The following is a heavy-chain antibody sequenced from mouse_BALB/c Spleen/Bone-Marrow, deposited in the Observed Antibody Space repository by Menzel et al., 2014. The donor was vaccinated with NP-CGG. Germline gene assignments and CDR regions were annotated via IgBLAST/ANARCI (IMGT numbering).Heavy chain of an antibody. CDR1: GYTFTAYY. J-gene: IGHJ4*01. V-gene: IGHV1S56*01. CDR3: TRDAMDY. Sequence: VMLVESGPELVKPGASVRISCKASGYTFTAYYIHWVKQRPGQGLEWIGWIYPGNLNTKYNEKFKGKATLTADKSSSTAYMQLSSLTSEDSAVYFCTRDAMDYWGQGTSVTVSS. CDR2: IYPGNLNT.